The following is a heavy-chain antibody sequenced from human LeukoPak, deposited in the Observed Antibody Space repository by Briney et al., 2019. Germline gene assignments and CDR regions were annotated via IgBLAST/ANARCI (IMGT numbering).Heavy chain of an antibody. CDR3: ARVWGGAASDY. CDR2: IYYSGST. J-gene: IGHJ4*02. Sequence: PSETLSLTCTVSGGSISSGDYYWCWIRQPPGKGLEWIGYIYYSGSTYYNPSLKSRVTISVDTSKNQFSLKLSSVTAADTAVYYCARVWGGAASDYWGQGTLVTVSS. CDR1: GGSISSGDYY. D-gene: IGHD7-27*01. V-gene: IGHV4-30-4*01.